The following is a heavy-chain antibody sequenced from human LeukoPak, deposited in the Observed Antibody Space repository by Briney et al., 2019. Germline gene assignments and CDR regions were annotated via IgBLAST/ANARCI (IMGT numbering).Heavy chain of an antibody. CDR1: GFTFSSYA. J-gene: IGHJ4*02. D-gene: IGHD2-2*01. V-gene: IGHV3-23*01. CDR2: ISGSGGST. CDR3: AKGGYCSSTSCPPDY. Sequence: GGSLRLSCAASGFTFSSYAMSWVRQAPGKGLGWVSAISGSGGSTYYADSVKGRFTISRDNSKNTLYLQMNSLRAEDTALYYCAKGGYCSSTSCPPDYWGQGTLVTVSS.